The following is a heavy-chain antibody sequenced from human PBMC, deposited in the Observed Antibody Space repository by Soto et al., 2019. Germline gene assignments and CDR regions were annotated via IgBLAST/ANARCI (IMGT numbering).Heavy chain of an antibody. CDR3: ARTIPGYTDDWYWNYFDY. V-gene: IGHV4-61*01. CDR1: GGSVSSNNHY. J-gene: IGHJ4*02. D-gene: IGHD3-9*01. Sequence: QMQLQESGPGLVKPSETLSLTCTVSGGSVSSNNHYWRWIRQPPGKGLEWIGYIYFSGTTKYDPSLKTRVPISVDTSKNQFSLKLRSVTAADTAVYYCARTIPGYTDDWYWNYFDYWGQGTLLTVSS. CDR2: IYFSGTT.